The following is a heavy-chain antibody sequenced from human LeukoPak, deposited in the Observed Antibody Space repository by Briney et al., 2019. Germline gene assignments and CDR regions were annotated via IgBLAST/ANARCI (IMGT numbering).Heavy chain of an antibody. CDR2: ISSSGSTI. CDR3: ASIAMVRGVIIFDY. D-gene: IGHD3-10*01. V-gene: IGHV3-48*03. Sequence: GGSLRLSCAASGFTFSSYEMNWVRQAPGKGLERVSYISSSGSTIYYADSVKGRFTISRDNAKNSLYLQMNSLRAEDTAVYYCASIAMVRGVIIFDYWGQGIMVTVSS. CDR1: GFTFSSYE. J-gene: IGHJ4*03.